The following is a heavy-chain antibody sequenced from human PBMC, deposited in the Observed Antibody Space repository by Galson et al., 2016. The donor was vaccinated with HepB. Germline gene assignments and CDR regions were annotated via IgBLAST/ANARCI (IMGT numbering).Heavy chain of an antibody. CDR3: ARVRQRVKGYSYSPLFDY. CDR1: GASISSDGYS. V-gene: IGHV4-30-2*01. Sequence: TLSLTCTVSGASISSDGYSWSWIRQPPGKGLEWIGHVYHRGSSYNIPSLNSRLTISLDRSKNRFSLKLSSVTAADTAVYYCARVRQRVKGYSYSPLFDYWGPGTLVTVSS. CDR2: VYHRGSS. D-gene: IGHD5-18*01. J-gene: IGHJ4*02.